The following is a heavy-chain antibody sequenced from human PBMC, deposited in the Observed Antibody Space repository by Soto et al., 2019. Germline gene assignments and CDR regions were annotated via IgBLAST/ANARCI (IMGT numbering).Heavy chain of an antibody. Sequence: ASVKVSCKASGYIFTGFYLHWVRQAPGQGLEWMGWVNPDNGVTNYAQKFQGWVTMTSDASTNTAYMEMTRLPSDATAVYFCARAYSGTYYFSHWGQGTLVTVSS. J-gene: IGHJ4*02. CDR1: GYIFTGFY. CDR3: ARAYSGTYYFSH. CDR2: VNPDNGVT. D-gene: IGHD1-26*01. V-gene: IGHV1-2*04.